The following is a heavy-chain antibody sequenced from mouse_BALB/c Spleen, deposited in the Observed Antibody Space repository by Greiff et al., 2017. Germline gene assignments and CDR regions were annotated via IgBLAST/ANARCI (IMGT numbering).Heavy chain of an antibody. Sequence: EVTLVESGGGLVKLGGSLKLSCAASGFTFRSYYMSWVRQTPEKRLELVAAINSNGGSTYYPDTVKGRFTISRDNAKNTLYLQMSSQKSEDTALYYCARRNWEDYAMDYGGQGTSVNVAS. J-gene: IGHJ4*01. V-gene: IGHV5-6-2*01. D-gene: IGHD4-1*01. CDR1: GFTFRSYY. CDR3: ARRNWEDYAMDY. CDR2: INSNGGST.